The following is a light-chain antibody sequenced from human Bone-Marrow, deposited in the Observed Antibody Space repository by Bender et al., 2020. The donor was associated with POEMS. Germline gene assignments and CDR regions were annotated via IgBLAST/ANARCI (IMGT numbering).Light chain of an antibody. V-gene: IGLV3-1*01. J-gene: IGLJ2*01. CDR1: NLGDKY. Sequence: SYEVTQPPSVSVSPEQTATITCSGDNLGDKYVAGYQQKPGQSPVLVIYQDIKRPSGIPERFSGSNSGNPATLTISGTQAMDEADYYCQAWDTYSVIFGGGTKLTVL. CDR3: QAWDTYSVI. CDR2: QDI.